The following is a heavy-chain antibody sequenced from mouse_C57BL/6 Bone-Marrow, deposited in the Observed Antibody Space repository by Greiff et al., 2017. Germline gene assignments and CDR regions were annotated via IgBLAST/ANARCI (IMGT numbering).Heavy chain of an antibody. J-gene: IGHJ2*01. D-gene: IGHD1-1*01. CDR1: GYSFTGYY. CDR2: INPSTGGT. V-gene: IGHV1-42*01. Sequence: VQLQQSGPELVKPGASVKISCEASGYSFTGYYMNWVKQSPEKSLEWIGEINPSTGGTTYNQKFKAKATLTVDKSSSTAYMQLKSLTSEDSAVYYCASYGPYYFDYWGQGTTLTVSS. CDR3: ASYGPYYFDY.